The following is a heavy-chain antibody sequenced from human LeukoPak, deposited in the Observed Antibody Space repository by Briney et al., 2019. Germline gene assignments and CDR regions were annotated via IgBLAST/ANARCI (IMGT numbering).Heavy chain of an antibody. J-gene: IGHJ6*03. D-gene: IGHD1-14*01. Sequence: SETLSLTCTVSGGSISGHYWSWIRQPPGKGLEWIGHIYYSGSTNYNPSLRSRVTISIGTSKTQFSLNLSSVTAADTAVYYCARAPQNYYMDVWGKGTTVTVSS. V-gene: IGHV4-59*11. CDR2: IYYSGST. CDR3: ARAPQNYYMDV. CDR1: GGSISGHY.